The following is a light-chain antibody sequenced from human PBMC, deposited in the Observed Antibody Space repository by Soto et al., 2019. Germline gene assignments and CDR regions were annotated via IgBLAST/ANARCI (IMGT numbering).Light chain of an antibody. CDR2: DNN. J-gene: IGLJ1*01. CDR1: SSNIGNNY. Sequence: HSVLTQPPSVSAAPGQKGTISCSGSSSNIGNNYVSWYQQLPGTAPKLLIYDNNKRPSGIPDRFSGYKSGTSATLGITGLQTGDEADYYCGTWDSSLSAGGVFGTGTKLTVL. V-gene: IGLV1-51*01. CDR3: GTWDSSLSAGGV.